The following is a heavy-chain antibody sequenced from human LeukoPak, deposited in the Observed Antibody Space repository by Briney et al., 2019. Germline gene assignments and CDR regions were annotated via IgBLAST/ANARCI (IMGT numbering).Heavy chain of an antibody. J-gene: IGHJ6*03. CDR1: GFTFSSYW. Sequence: GGSLRLSCAASGFTFSSYWMSWVRQAPGKGLEWVSSITSSSSYIYYADSVKGRFTISRDNSENTLYLQMNSLRAEDTAVYYCARAWRRSYYYYYYMDVWGKGTTVTVSS. V-gene: IGHV3-21*01. D-gene: IGHD5-12*01. CDR2: ITSSSSYI. CDR3: ARAWRRSYYYYYYMDV.